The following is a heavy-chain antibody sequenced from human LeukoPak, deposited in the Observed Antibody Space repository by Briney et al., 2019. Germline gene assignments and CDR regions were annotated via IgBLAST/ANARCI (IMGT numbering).Heavy chain of an antibody. Sequence: GESLRLSCAAAGFTFSRYWMSWVRQATGKGLECVAKIKEDGSEAHYVDSVKGRFTISRDNAKESLYLQMNSLRAEDTAVYYCARELSTVDYWGQGTLVTVSS. J-gene: IGHJ4*02. CDR3: ARELSTVDY. D-gene: IGHD2-2*01. V-gene: IGHV3-7*01. CDR2: IKEDGSEA. CDR1: GFTFSRYW.